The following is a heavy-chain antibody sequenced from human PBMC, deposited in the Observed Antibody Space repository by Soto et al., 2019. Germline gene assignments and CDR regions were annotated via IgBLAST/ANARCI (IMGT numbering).Heavy chain of an antibody. Sequence: EVQLVESGGGLVQPGGSLRLSCAASGFTFNSYWMHWVRQAPGKGLVWVSRVNGDGTTTNYADSVKGRFAIYRDNAKNTLYLQVDSLRDDDTAVYFCARGIPGHYGVDVWGQGTTVTVSS. CDR2: VNGDGTTT. CDR3: ARGIPGHYGVDV. V-gene: IGHV3-74*01. CDR1: GFTFNSYW. J-gene: IGHJ6*01. D-gene: IGHD5-18*01.